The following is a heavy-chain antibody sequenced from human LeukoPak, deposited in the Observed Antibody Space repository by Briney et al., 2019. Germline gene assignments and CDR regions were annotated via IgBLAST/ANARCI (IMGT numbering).Heavy chain of an antibody. CDR2: IYQSKYT. Sequence: SETLSLTCGVRGVSFSGNYWSWIRQSPGKGLEWIGEIYQSKYTTYNPSLKSRVTIWADTSVNQLSLRVTSVTAADTANYCARIRYSPGDDSCYNYWGRGTLVTVSS. CDR1: GVSFSGNY. V-gene: IGHV4-34*01. J-gene: IGHJ4*02. D-gene: IGHD2-21*01. CDR3: ARIRYSPGDDSCYNY.